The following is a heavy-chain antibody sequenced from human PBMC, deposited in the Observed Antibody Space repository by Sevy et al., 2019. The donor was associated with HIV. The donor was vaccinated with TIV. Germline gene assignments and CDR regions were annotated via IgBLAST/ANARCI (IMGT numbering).Heavy chain of an antibody. J-gene: IGHJ4*02. CDR2: ISRGGGT. CDR3: AKQGDSGGWYPFDY. CDR1: GFTFSNYD. D-gene: IGHD6-19*01. Sequence: GGSLRLSCAASGFTFSNYDMSWVRQAPGKGLEWVSSISRGGGTYYADPVKGRFTISRDNSKNTLSVQMNSLRVEDTAVYYCAKQGDSGGWYPFDYWGQGTLVTVSS. V-gene: IGHV3-23*01.